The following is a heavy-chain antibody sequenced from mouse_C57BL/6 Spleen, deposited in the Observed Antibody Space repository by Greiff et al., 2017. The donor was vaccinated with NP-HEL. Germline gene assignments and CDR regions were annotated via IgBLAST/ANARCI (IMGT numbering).Heavy chain of an antibody. CDR2: IDPSDSYT. J-gene: IGHJ4*01. CDR1: GYTFTSYW. D-gene: IGHD3-3*01. CDR3: AREDMGYYAMDY. Sequence: QVQLQQPGAELVMPGASVKLSCKASGYTFTSYWMHWVKQRPGQGLEWIGEIDPSDSYTNYNQKFKGKSTLTVDKSSSTAYMQLSSLTSEDSAVYYCAREDMGYYAMDYWGQGTSVTVSS. V-gene: IGHV1-69*01.